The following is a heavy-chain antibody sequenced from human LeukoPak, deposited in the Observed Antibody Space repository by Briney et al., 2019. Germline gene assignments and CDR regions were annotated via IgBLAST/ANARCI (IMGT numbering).Heavy chain of an antibody. J-gene: IGHJ6*03. CDR1: GYIFTGYY. D-gene: IGHD1-14*01. CDR3: ASGPFLTFDHTPEGYYHYYMDV. CDR2: INPMFATT. V-gene: IGHV1-69*13. Sequence: VASVKVSCTASGYIFTGYYMHWVRQAPGQGLEWMGWINPMFATTNYAQEFQGRVTLTADESTSTAYMELSSLRSEDTAVYFCASGPFLTFDHTPEGYYHYYMDVWGKGTTV.